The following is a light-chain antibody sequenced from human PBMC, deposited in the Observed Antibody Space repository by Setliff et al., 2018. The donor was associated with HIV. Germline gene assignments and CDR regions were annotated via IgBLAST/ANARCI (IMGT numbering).Light chain of an antibody. J-gene: IGLJ1*01. V-gene: IGLV2-14*03. CDR1: SSDVGGYYS. Sequence: QSVLTQPASVSGSPGQSITISCTGISSDVGGYYSVSWYQQHPGKAPKLMIYDVINRPSGVSNRFSGSRSGNTASLTTSGLQVEDEADYYCSSYTTSSTLYVFGPGTKVTVL. CDR3: SSYTTSSTLYV. CDR2: DVI.